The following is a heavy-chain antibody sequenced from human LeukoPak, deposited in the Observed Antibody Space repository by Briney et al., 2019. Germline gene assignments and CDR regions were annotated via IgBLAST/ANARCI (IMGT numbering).Heavy chain of an antibody. CDR2: IYSSGST. J-gene: IGHJ4*02. Sequence: SETLSLSCTVSGGSINSYYWSWIRQPAGKGLEWIGRIYSSGSTNYNPSLKSRVSMSVDTSKNQFSLKLTSVTAADTALYYCARGGKATVVTMWGQGILVTVSS. CDR3: ARGGKATVVTM. V-gene: IGHV4-4*07. CDR1: GGSINSYY. D-gene: IGHD4-23*01.